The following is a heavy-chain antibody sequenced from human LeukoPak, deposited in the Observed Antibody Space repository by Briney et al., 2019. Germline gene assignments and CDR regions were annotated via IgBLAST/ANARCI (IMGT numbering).Heavy chain of an antibody. CDR3: ARAPGVGATNSQDY. V-gene: IGHV1-2*02. CDR1: GYTFTGYY. J-gene: IGHJ4*02. Sequence: ASVKVSCKASGYTFTGYYMHWVRQAPGQGLEWMGWINPNSGGTNYAQKFQGRVTMTRDTSISTAYMELSRLRSDDTAVYYCARAPGVGATNSQDYWGQGTLVTVSS. CDR2: INPNSGGT. D-gene: IGHD1-26*01.